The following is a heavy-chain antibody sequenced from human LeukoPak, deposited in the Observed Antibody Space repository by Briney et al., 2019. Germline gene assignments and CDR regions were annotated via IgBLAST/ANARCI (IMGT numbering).Heavy chain of an antibody. D-gene: IGHD5-18*01. J-gene: IGHJ3*02. Sequence: GESLKISCKGSGYSFISYWIGWVRQMPGKGLEWMEIIYPGDSDTRYSPSFQGQVTISADKSISTAYLQWSSLKASDTAMYYCARQRLWLRDAFDIWGQGTMVTVSS. CDR1: GYSFISYW. CDR3: ARQRLWLRDAFDI. CDR2: IYPGDSDT. V-gene: IGHV5-51*01.